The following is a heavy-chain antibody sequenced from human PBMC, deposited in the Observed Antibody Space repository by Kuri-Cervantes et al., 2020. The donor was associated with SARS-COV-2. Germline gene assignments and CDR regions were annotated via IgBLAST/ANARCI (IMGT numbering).Heavy chain of an antibody. Sequence: GESLKISCAASGFTFSSYSMNWVRQAPGKGLEWVSSISSSSSYIYYADSVKGRFTISRDDSKSIAYLQMNSLKTEDTAVYYCTRELVVPAAIYPDAFDIWGQGTMVTVSS. CDR2: ISSSSSYI. J-gene: IGHJ3*02. D-gene: IGHD2-2*02. V-gene: IGHV3-21*03. CDR3: TRELVVPAAIYPDAFDI. CDR1: GFTFSSYS.